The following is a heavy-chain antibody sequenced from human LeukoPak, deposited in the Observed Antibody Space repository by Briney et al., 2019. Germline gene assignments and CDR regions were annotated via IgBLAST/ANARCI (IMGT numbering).Heavy chain of an antibody. D-gene: IGHD3-16*01. J-gene: IGHJ3*02. Sequence: SETLSLTCTVPGGSISSYYGSWIRQPPGKGLEWIGYIYYSGSTNYNPSLKSRVIISVDTSKNQFSLKLSSVTAADTAVYYCARGGACDTWGQGTMVTVSS. V-gene: IGHV4-59*01. CDR3: ARGGACDT. CDR1: GGSISSYY. CDR2: IYYSGST.